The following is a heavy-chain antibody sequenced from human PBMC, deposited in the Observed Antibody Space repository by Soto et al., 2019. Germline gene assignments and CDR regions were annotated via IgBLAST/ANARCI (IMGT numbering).Heavy chain of an antibody. CDR3: AKDIQYCSGGSCFYQFIYYYYYGMDV. V-gene: IGHV3-30*18. CDR2: ISYDGSNK. J-gene: IGHJ6*02. D-gene: IGHD2-15*01. Sequence: QVQLVESGGGVVQPGRSLRLSCAASGFTFSSYGMHWVRQAPGKGLEWVAVISYDGSNKYYADSVKGRFTISRDNSKNTLYLQMNSLRAEDTAVYYCAKDIQYCSGGSCFYQFIYYYYYGMDVWGQGTTVTVSS. CDR1: GFTFSSYG.